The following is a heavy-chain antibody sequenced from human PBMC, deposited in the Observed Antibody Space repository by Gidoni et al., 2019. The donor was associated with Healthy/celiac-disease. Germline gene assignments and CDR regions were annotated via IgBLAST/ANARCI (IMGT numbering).Heavy chain of an antibody. V-gene: IGHV4-59*01. J-gene: IGHJ5*02. D-gene: IGHD6-13*01. CDR1: GGSISSYY. Sequence: QVQLQESGPGLVKPSETLSLTCPVSGGSISSYYWSWIRQPPGKGLDWIGYIYYSGSTNYNPSLKSRVTISVDTSKNQFSLKLSSVTAADTAVYYCAREKAEGSSSWYGINWFDPWGQGTLVTVSS. CDR2: IYYSGST. CDR3: AREKAEGSSSWYGINWFDP.